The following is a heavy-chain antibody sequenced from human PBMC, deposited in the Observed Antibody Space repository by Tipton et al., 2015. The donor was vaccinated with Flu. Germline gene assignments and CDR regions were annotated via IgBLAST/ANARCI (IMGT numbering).Heavy chain of an antibody. Sequence: TLSLTCTVSGGSISSSSYYWGLIRQPPGNGLEWIGSIYYSGSTYYNPSLKSRVTISVDTSKNQFSLKLSSVTAADTAVYYCARVYLVSMIVADYFDYWGQGTLVTVSS. CDR2: IYYSGST. D-gene: IGHD3-22*01. V-gene: IGHV4-39*07. CDR3: ARVYLVSMIVADYFDY. CDR1: GGSISSSSYY. J-gene: IGHJ4*02.